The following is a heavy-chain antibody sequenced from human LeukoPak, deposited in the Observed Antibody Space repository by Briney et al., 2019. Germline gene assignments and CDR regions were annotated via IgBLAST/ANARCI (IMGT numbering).Heavy chain of an antibody. CDR3: ARHPNLLYYGSGPSGFEY. CDR1: GYSFTSYW. D-gene: IGHD3-10*01. Sequence: GESLKISCKGSGYSFTSYWIGWVRQMPGKGLEWMGIIYPGDSDTRYSPSFQGQVTISADKSISTAYLQWSSLKASDTAMYYCARHPNLLYYGSGPSGFEYWGQGTLVTVSS. V-gene: IGHV5-51*01. J-gene: IGHJ4*02. CDR2: IYPGDSDT.